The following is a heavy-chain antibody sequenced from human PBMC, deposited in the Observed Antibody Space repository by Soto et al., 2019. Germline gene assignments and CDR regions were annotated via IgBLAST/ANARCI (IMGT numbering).Heavy chain of an antibody. CDR3: ARDWVVVVPAATNYYYYDMDV. CDR2: ISYDGSNK. J-gene: IGHJ6*02. V-gene: IGHV3-30-3*01. CDR1: GFTFSSYA. D-gene: IGHD2-2*01. Sequence: GGSLRLSCAASGFTFSSYAMHWVRQAPGKGLEWVAVISYDGSNKYYADSVKGRFTISRDNSKNTLYLQMNSLRAEDTAVYYCARDWVVVVPAATNYYYYDMDVWGQGTTVTVSS.